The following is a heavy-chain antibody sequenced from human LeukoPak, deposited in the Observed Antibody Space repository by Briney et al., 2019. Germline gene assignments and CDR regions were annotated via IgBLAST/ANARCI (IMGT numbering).Heavy chain of an antibody. CDR1: GGAINSRNYY. J-gene: IGHJ4*02. Sequence: SETLSLTCTVVGGAINSRNYYWGWIRQSPGKGLEWIGSTYYSGSVNDNPSLQSRVTISVDTSRNQFSLKLTSVTAADTAVYYCARRVATSGNFFDYWGPGTLVTVSS. D-gene: IGHD3-3*01. CDR2: TYYSGSV. V-gene: IGHV4-39*01. CDR3: ARRVATSGNFFDY.